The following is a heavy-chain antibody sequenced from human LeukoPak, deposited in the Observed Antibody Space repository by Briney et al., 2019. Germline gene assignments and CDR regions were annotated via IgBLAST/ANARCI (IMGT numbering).Heavy chain of an antibody. CDR1: GGSISSSY. Sequence: SETLSLTCTVSGGSISSSYWSWIRQPPGKGLEWIGYIYYSGSTNYNPSLKSRVTMSVDTSKNQFSLNLSSVSAADTAVYYCARGPYSSRYDYWGQGTVVTVSS. V-gene: IGHV4-59*01. CDR3: ARGPYSSRYDY. CDR2: IYYSGST. D-gene: IGHD6-13*01. J-gene: IGHJ4*02.